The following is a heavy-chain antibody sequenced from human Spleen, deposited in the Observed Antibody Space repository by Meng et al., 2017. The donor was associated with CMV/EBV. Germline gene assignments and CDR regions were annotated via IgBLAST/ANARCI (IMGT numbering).Heavy chain of an antibody. Sequence: GESLKISCAASGFTFSSYWMSWVRQAPGKGLEWVSVMYAGGNTYYADSVTGRFTISRDISRNTVYLQMNTLRAEDTALYYCARARSLFYYGMDVWGQGTTVTVSS. D-gene: IGHD2-15*01. CDR3: ARARSLFYYGMDV. CDR1: GFTFSSYW. J-gene: IGHJ6*02. V-gene: IGHV3-66*02. CDR2: MYAGGNT.